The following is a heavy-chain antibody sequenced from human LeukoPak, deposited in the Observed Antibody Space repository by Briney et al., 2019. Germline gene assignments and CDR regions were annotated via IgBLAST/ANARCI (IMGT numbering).Heavy chain of an antibody. CDR2: FDPENGET. CDR1: GHTLTELS. Sequence: GASVKVSCKVSGHTLTELSMHWVRQAPGKGLEWMRGFDPENGETIYAQKFQGRVTMTEDTSTDTVYMELSSLRSEDTAVYYCATGGSRVQLWILAGWYYFDNWGQGTLVTVSS. V-gene: IGHV1-24*01. J-gene: IGHJ4*02. CDR3: ATGGSRVQLWILAGWYYFDN. D-gene: IGHD5-18*01.